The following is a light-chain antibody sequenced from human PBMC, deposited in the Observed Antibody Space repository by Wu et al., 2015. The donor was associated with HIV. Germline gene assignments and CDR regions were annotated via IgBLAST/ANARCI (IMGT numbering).Light chain of an antibody. CDR1: QSVSNY. CDR2: DSS. CDR3: QQRSNWPWT. J-gene: IGKJ1*01. V-gene: IGKV3-11*01. Sequence: EIVLTQSPATLSLSPGERPTLSCRASQSVSNYLAWYQQKPGQAPRLLIYDSSNRATGIPARFSGSGSGTDFTLTISSLEPEDFAVYYCQQRSNWPWTFGQGTKVEIK.